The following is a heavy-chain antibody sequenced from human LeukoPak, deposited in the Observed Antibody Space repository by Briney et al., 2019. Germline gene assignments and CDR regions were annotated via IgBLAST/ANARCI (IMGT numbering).Heavy chain of an antibody. CDR3: AREPSGLLFDY. CDR1: GYTFTSYY. Sequence: ASVKVSCKASGYTFTSYYMHWVRQAPGQGLEWMGIINPSGGSTSYAQKFQGRVTMTRDTSTSTVYMELRGLRSDDTAVYYCAREPSGLLFDYWGQGTLVTVSS. CDR2: INPSGGST. V-gene: IGHV1-46*01. J-gene: IGHJ4*02. D-gene: IGHD6-25*01.